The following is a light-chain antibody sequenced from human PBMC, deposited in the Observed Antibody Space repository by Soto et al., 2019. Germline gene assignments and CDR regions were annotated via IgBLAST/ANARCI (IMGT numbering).Light chain of an antibody. Sequence: AIRMTHSPSSLSASTGDRVTITCRASQGISSYLAWYQQKPGKAPKLLIYAASTLQSGVPSRFSGSGSGTDFTLTIICLQSEDFATYYCPQYYSYPLTFGGGTNVEIK. CDR3: PQYYSYPLT. J-gene: IGKJ4*01. CDR2: AAS. V-gene: IGKV1-8*01. CDR1: QGISSY.